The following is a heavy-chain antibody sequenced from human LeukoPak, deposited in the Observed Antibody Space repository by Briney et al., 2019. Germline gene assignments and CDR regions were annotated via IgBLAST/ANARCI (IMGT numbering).Heavy chain of an antibody. CDR2: IYTSGST. Sequence: SETLSLTCTVSGGSISSYYWSWIRQPAGKGLEWIGRIYTSGSTNYNPSLKSRVTMSVDTSKNQFSLKLSSVTAADTAVYYCARELGYCSSTSCYYYYGMDVWGQGTTVTVSS. J-gene: IGHJ6*02. V-gene: IGHV4-4*07. D-gene: IGHD2-2*01. CDR1: GGSISSYY. CDR3: ARELGYCSSTSCYYYYGMDV.